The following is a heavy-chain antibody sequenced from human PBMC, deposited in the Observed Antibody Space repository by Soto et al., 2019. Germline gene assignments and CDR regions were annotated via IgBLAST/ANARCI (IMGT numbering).Heavy chain of an antibody. V-gene: IGHV4-31*03. CDR1: GGSISSGGYY. CDR3: ARGGLGYCSGGSCYSAELSRYYYGMDV. Sequence: QVQLQESGPRLVKPSQTLSLTCTVSGGSISSGGYYWSWIRQHPGKGLEWIGYMYYSGSTYYNPSLKSRVTISVDTSKNQFSLKLSSVTAADTAVYYCARGGLGYCSGGSCYSAELSRYYYGMDVWGQGTTVTVSS. J-gene: IGHJ6*02. CDR2: MYYSGST. D-gene: IGHD2-15*01.